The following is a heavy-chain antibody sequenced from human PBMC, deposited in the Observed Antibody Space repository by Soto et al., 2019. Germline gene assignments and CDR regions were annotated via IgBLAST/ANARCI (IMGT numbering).Heavy chain of an antibody. CDR1: GGSISSCD. J-gene: IGHJ4*02. V-gene: IGHV4-59*08. D-gene: IGHD1-1*01. CDR3: AGRYGYSFYY. CDR2: IYYSGST. Sequence: SETLSLPCTVSGGSISSCDWSWIRQLPGKGLEWIGYIYYSGSTNYNPSLKSRVTISVDTSKNQFSLKLSSVTAADTAVYYCAGRYGYSFYYWGQGTLVTVSS.